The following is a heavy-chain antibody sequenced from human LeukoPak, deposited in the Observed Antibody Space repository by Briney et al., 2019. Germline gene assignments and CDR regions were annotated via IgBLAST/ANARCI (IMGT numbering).Heavy chain of an antibody. D-gene: IGHD2-15*01. CDR2: INLGGST. V-gene: IGHV4-34*01. CDR3: ARGRNMRYPVVVVAATPFDY. CDR1: GGSFSGTY. Sequence: PSETLSLTCAVYGGSFSGTYGGWTRHPPGKGRGWIGKINLGGSTNYNPSLKSRVTISVDTSKNQFSLKLSSVTAADTAVYYCARGRNMRYPVVVVAATPFDYWGQGTLVTVSS. J-gene: IGHJ4*02.